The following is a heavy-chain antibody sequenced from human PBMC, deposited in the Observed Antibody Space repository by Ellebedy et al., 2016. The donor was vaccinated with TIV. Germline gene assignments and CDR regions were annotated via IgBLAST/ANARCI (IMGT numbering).Heavy chain of an antibody. D-gene: IGHD3-10*01. CDR2: INPNSGGT. CDR1: GYTFTGYY. Sequence: ASVKVSXXASGYTFTGYYMHWVRQAPGQGLEWMGWINPNSGGTNYAQKFQGRVTMTRDTSISTAYMELSRLRSEDTAVYYCATCYYGSGSYMDFDYWGQGTLVTVSS. CDR3: ATCYYGSGSYMDFDY. J-gene: IGHJ4*02. V-gene: IGHV1-2*02.